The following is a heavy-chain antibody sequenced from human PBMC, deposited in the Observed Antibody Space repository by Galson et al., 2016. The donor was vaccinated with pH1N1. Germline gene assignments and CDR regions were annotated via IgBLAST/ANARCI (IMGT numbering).Heavy chain of an antibody. J-gene: IGHJ4*02. CDR3: AINLGSSGYNYFFDS. CDR1: GVSFSSNA. Sequence: SVKVSCKASGVSFSSNAISWVRQAPGQGLEWMGGIVPMFRTTYYAQKFQGRVTITADELATTAFMELSSLTSADTAIYYCAINLGSSGYNYFFDSWGQGTLVTVSS. CDR2: IVPMFRTT. V-gene: IGHV1-69*13. D-gene: IGHD5-24*01.